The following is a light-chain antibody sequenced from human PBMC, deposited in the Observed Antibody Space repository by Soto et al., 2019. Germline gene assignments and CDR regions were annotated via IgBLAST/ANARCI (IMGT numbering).Light chain of an antibody. J-gene: IGKJ5*01. CDR2: AAS. CDR3: QQSYSTSIT. CDR1: QSISSY. V-gene: IGKV1-39*01. Sequence: DIQMTQSPSSLSASVGDRVTITCRASQSISSYLNWYQQKPGKAPKLLIYAASSLQSGVPSRFSGSGSRTDFTLTISSLQPEDFATYYCQQSYSTSITFGQRTRLEI.